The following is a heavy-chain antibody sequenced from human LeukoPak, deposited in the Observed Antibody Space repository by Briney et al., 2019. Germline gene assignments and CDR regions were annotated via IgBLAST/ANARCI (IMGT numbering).Heavy chain of an antibody. CDR2: ISSSSSYI. D-gene: IGHD2-2*01. V-gene: IGHV3-21*01. J-gene: IGHJ4*02. CDR3: AREDTDIVVVPAANHFDY. Sequence: GGSLRLSCAASGFTFSSYSMNWVRQAPGKGPEWVSSISSSSSYIYYADSVEGRFTISRDNAKNSLYLQMNSLRAEGTAVYYCAREDTDIVVVPAANHFDYWGQGTLVTVSS. CDR1: GFTFSSYS.